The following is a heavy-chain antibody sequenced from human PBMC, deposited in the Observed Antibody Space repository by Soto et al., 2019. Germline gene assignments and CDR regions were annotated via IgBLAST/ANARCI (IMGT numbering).Heavy chain of an antibody. CDR2: IWYDGSNK. J-gene: IGHJ4*02. Sequence: QVQLVESGGGVVQPGRSLRLSCAASGFTFSSYGMHWVRQAPGKGLEWVAVIWYDGSNKYYADSVKGRFTISRDNSKNTLYLQMNSLRAEDTAVYYCARGGYDYVGPLDYWGQGTLVTVSS. CDR3: ARGGYDYVGPLDY. V-gene: IGHV3-33*01. CDR1: GFTFSSYG. D-gene: IGHD3-16*01.